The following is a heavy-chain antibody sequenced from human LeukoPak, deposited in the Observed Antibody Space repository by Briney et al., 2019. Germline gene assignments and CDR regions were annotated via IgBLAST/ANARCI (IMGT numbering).Heavy chain of an antibody. CDR1: GFTFSSYA. Sequence: GGSLRLSCAASGFTFSSYAMNWVRQAPGKGLEWVSSIHANDGNTYYAESVKGRFTISRDNSKDTLYLQVNSLRAEDTAAYYCARSFRPCSSTSCYFSFDFWGQGIQVAVS. V-gene: IGHV3-23*01. J-gene: IGHJ4*02. D-gene: IGHD2-2*01. CDR2: IHANDGNT. CDR3: ARSFRPCSSTSCYFSFDF.